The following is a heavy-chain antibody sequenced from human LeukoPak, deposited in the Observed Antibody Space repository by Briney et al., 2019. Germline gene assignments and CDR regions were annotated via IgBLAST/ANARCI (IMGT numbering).Heavy chain of an antibody. CDR2: ISGSGGST. V-gene: IGHV3-23*01. CDR3: AKVLDTVTTLYDAFDI. Sequence: GGSLRLSCAASGFTFSSYAMSWVRQAPGKGLEWVSAISGSGGSTYYADSVKGRFTISRDNSKNTLYLQMNSLRAEDTAVYYCAKVLDTVTTLYDAFDIWGQGTMVTVSS. D-gene: IGHD4-17*01. J-gene: IGHJ3*02. CDR1: GFTFSSYA.